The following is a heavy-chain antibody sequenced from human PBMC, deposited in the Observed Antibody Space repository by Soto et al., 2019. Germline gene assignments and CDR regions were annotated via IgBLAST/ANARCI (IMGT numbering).Heavy chain of an antibody. J-gene: IGHJ6*02. D-gene: IGHD6-13*01. Sequence: GGSLRLSCAASGFTFSSYGMHWVRQAPGKGLEWVAVISYDGSNKYYADSVKGRFTISRDNSKNTLYLQMNSLRAEDTAVYYCAKDLRQLVQYYYYGMDVWGQGTTVTVSS. V-gene: IGHV3-30*18. CDR1: GFTFSSYG. CDR2: ISYDGSNK. CDR3: AKDLRQLVQYYYYGMDV.